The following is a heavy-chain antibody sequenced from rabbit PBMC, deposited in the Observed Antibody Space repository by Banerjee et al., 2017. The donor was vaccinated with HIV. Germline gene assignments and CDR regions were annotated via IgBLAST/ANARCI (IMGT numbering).Heavy chain of an antibody. J-gene: IGHJ6*01. CDR1: GFSFSSSYY. CDR3: ARGSYAAFVMDL. D-gene: IGHD4-2*01. Sequence: QEQLVESGGDLVKPGTSLTLTCTASGFSFSSSYYMCWVRQAPGKGLEWLACIYAGDGGSTYYASWAKGRFTISVISSTTVTLQMISLTAANTATYFCARGSYAAFVMDLWGPGTLVTVS. V-gene: IGHV1S45*01. CDR2: IYAGDGGST.